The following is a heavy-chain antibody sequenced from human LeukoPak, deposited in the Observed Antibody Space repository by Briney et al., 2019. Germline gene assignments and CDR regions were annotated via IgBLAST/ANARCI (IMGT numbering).Heavy chain of an antibody. CDR2: INPNSGGT. CDR3: ARRITWTDDAFDI. D-gene: IGHD1-14*01. J-gene: IGHJ3*02. Sequence: ASVKVSYKASGYTFTGYYMHWVRQAPGQGLEWMGWINPNSGGTNYAQKFQGRVTMTRDTSISTAYMELSRLRSDDTAVYYCARRITWTDDAFDIWGQGTMVTVSS. CDR1: GYTFTGYY. V-gene: IGHV1-2*02.